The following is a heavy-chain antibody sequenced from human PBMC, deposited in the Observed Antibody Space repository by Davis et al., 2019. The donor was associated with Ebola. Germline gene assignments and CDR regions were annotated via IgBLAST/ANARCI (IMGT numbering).Heavy chain of an antibody. Sequence: GESLKISCVGSGFTFSSYYMNWVRQAPGKGLEWVSSISSSSRSIYYADSVKGRFTISRDDATNSAYLQMNSLRDEDTAVYYCARGGSMDVWGKGTTVTVSS. CDR3: ARGGSMDV. V-gene: IGHV3-48*02. D-gene: IGHD3-16*01. CDR2: ISSSSRSI. J-gene: IGHJ6*03. CDR1: GFTFSSYY.